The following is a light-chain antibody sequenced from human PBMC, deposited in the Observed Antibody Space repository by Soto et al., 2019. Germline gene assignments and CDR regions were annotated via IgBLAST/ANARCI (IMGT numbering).Light chain of an antibody. V-gene: IGKV3-15*01. Sequence: EIVLTQSPATLSLSPGETATLSCRASQSVSVYLAWYQQKPGQAPRLLIYDTSTRATGVPARFSGSRSGPEFTLTINSLQSEDFAIYYCQPYNNWPLTFGGGTKVESK. CDR2: DTS. CDR1: QSVSVY. J-gene: IGKJ4*01. CDR3: QPYNNWPLT.